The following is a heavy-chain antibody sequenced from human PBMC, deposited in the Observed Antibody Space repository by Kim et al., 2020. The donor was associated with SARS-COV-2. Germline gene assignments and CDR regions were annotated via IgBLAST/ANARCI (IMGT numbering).Heavy chain of an antibody. Sequence: GGSLRLSCAASGFTFSSYAMHWVRQAPGKGLEWVAVISYDGTDKYYADSVKGRFTISRDNSKNTLYLQMNSLRAEDTAIYYCARDLCSGGSFGCYYGMDVWGQGATVAVS. D-gene: IGHD2-15*01. CDR3: ARDLCSGGSFGCYYGMDV. J-gene: IGHJ6*02. CDR1: GFTFSSYA. CDR2: ISYDGTDK. V-gene: IGHV3-30*04.